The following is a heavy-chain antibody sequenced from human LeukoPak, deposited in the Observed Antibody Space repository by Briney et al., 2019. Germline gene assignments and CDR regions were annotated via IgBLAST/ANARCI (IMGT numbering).Heavy chain of an antibody. CDR1: GGSISSGGYY. V-gene: IGHV4-30-2*01. CDR2: IYHSGST. Sequence: NPSETLSLTCTVSGGSISSGGYYWSCIRQPPGKGLEWIGYIYHSGSTYYNPSLKSRVTISVDRSKNQFSLKLSSVTAADTAVYYCAREIVGATTDNWFDPWGQGTLVTVSS. J-gene: IGHJ5*02. CDR3: AREIVGATTDNWFDP. D-gene: IGHD1-26*01.